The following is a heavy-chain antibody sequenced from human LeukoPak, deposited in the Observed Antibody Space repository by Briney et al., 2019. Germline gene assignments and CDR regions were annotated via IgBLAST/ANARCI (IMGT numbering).Heavy chain of an antibody. Sequence: SETLSLTCAVYGGSFSGYYWTWIRQPPGKGLEWIGEINHSGSTNYNPSLKSRVTISVDTSKTQFSLKPSSVTAADTAVYYCARVTARSFDYWGQGTLVTVSS. CDR1: GGSFSGYY. J-gene: IGHJ4*02. D-gene: IGHD6-6*01. CDR2: INHSGST. CDR3: ARVTARSFDY. V-gene: IGHV4-34*01.